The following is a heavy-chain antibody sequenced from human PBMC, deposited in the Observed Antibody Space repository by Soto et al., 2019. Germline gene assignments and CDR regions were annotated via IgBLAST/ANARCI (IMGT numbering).Heavy chain of an antibody. V-gene: IGHV3-21*01. CDR3: ARDFSGPILDFDWLSSYYYYGMDV. J-gene: IGHJ6*02. CDR2: ISSSSSYI. Sequence: GGSLRLSCAASGFTFSSYSMNWVRQAPGKGLEWVSSISSSSSYIYYADSVKGRFTISRDNAKNSLYLQMNSLRAEDTAVYYCARDFSGPILDFDWLSSYYYYGMDVWGQGTTVTVSS. CDR1: GFTFSSYS. D-gene: IGHD3-9*01.